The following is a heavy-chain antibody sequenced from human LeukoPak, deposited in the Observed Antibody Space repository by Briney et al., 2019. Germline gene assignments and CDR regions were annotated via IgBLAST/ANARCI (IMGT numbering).Heavy chain of an antibody. Sequence: GGSVRLACAASGFTFDDYAMHWVRQAPGKGLEWVSCISWNSASIGYADSGKDRFTISRDTAKKSLYLQMNSLRDEDTALYYCAKGGESSSWYNWFDPWGQGTLVTVSS. CDR3: AKGGESSSWYNWFDP. V-gene: IGHV3-9*01. J-gene: IGHJ5*02. CDR1: GFTFDDYA. CDR2: ISWNSASI. D-gene: IGHD6-13*01.